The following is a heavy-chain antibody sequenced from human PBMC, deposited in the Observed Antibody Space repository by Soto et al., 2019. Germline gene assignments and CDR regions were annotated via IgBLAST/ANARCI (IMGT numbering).Heavy chain of an antibody. J-gene: IGHJ6*03. D-gene: IGHD6-6*01. V-gene: IGHV3-64*01. CDR3: ARRARPDFYYMDV. Sequence: EVQLAESGGGLAQPGGSLRLSCAASGFTLSGYDMDWVRKAPGKGLEYVSGISSNGVGTYYANSVQGRFTISRDNSKNTVYLQMGSLRPEDMAVYYCARRARPDFYYMDVWGKGTTVTVSS. CDR2: ISSNGVGT. CDR1: GFTLSGYD.